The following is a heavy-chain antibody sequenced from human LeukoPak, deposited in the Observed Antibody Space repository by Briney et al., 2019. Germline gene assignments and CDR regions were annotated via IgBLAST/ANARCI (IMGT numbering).Heavy chain of an antibody. CDR3: ARSGLWLTTHFDY. Sequence: GASVKVSCKAPGYSFTGSYMHWVRQAPGQGLEWMGGVIPIFGTANYAQKFQGRVTITADKSTSTAYMELSSLRSEDTAVYYCARSGLWLTTHFDYWGQGTLVTVSS. CDR1: GYSFTGSY. J-gene: IGHJ4*02. CDR2: VIPIFGTA. V-gene: IGHV1-69*06. D-gene: IGHD5-18*01.